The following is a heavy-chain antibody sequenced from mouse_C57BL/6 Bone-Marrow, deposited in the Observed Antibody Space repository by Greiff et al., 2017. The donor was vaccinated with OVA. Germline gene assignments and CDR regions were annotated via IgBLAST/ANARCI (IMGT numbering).Heavy chain of an antibody. J-gene: IGHJ2*01. CDR1: GYTFTSYW. V-gene: IGHV1-64*01. CDR3: ARWDYYGSNQPFDY. CDR2: IQPNSGST. Sequence: QVQLQQPGAELVKPGASVKLSCKASGYTFTSYWMHWVKQRPGQGLEWIGMIQPNSGSTNYNEKFKSKATLTVDKSSSTAYMQLSSLTSEDSAVYYCARWDYYGSNQPFDYWGQGTTLTVSS. D-gene: IGHD1-1*01.